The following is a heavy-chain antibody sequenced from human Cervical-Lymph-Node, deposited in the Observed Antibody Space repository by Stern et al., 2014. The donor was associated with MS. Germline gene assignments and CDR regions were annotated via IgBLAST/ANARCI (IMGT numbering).Heavy chain of an antibody. D-gene: IGHD4/OR15-4a*01. CDR2: IWYDGSNE. V-gene: IGHV3-33*01. CDR1: GFIFSNYG. J-gene: IGHJ4*02. Sequence: QVQLVESGGGVVRPGRSLRLSCAASGFIFSNYGMHWVRQAPGQGLEWVAGIWYDGSNENYADSVRGRFTISRDNSKNILYLQMNSLRAEDTARYFCAGAYSAGWFDYWGQGTLVTVSS. CDR3: AGAYSAGWFDY.